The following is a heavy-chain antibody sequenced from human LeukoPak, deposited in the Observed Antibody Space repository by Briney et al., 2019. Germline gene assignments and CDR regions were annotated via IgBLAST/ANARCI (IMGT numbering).Heavy chain of an antibody. CDR2: ISSSGSTI. CDR3: ARVRSSGYPIDY. Sequence: GGSLRLSCAASGFTFSDYYMSWIRQAPGKGLEWVSYISSSGSTINYADSVKGRFTISRDSAKKSLFLQMNSLRAEDTAVYYCARVRSSGYPIDYWGQGTLVTVSS. J-gene: IGHJ4*02. D-gene: IGHD3-22*01. V-gene: IGHV3-11*01. CDR1: GFTFSDYY.